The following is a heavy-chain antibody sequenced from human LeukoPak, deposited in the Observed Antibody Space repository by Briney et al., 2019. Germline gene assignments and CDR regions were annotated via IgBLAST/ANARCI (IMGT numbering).Heavy chain of an antibody. J-gene: IGHJ4*02. CDR1: GFGVHTFA. V-gene: IGHV3-23*01. CDR2: ITKYDGRL. CDR3: AKDHSADGWPTFEY. D-gene: IGHD5-24*01. Sequence: GGSPRLSCAVSGFGVHTFAMSWVRQAPGKGLEWLASITKYDGRLYYADSVRGRFTISRDTSQNELYLQMNSLRVDDSAIYYCAKDHSADGWPTFEYWGRGTLVTVSS.